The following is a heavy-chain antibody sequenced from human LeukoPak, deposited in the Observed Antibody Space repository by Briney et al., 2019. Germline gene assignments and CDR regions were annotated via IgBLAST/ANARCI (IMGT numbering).Heavy chain of an antibody. CDR1: GFTFGNYA. CDR3: ARDLGWGGSWEAFDI. Sequence: GGSLRLSCAASGFTFGNYAMNWVRRAPGKGLKWVALISYDGINKYYADSVKGRFTISRDNSKNTLHLQMNSLRAEDTAVYYCARDLGWGGSWEAFDIWGQGTMVTVSS. D-gene: IGHD3/OR15-3a*01. V-gene: IGHV3-30-3*01. J-gene: IGHJ3*02. CDR2: ISYDGINK.